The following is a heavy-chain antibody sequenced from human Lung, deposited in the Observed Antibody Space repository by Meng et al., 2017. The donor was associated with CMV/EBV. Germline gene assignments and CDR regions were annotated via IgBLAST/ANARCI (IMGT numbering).Heavy chain of an antibody. CDR2: VYYNGRT. D-gene: IGHD2-21*02. Sequence: LSCIVSGGSISTYHWSWIRQPPGKGLERIGYVYYNGRTNYTPSLKSRLTISVDTSKNHFSLKLSSVTAADTAVYYCAREQVTGTRPYYFGLDVWGQGTTVTVSS. V-gene: IGHV4-59*01. CDR3: AREQVTGTRPYYFGLDV. CDR1: GGSISTYH. J-gene: IGHJ6*02.